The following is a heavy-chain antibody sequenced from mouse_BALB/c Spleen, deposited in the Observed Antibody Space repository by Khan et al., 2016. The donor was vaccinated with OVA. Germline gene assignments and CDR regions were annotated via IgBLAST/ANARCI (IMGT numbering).Heavy chain of an antibody. CDR2: INTHSGVP. CDR3: ARGGAAYYRNDGGAMES. CDR1: GYTFTTAG. J-gene: IGHJ4*01. Sequence: QIQLVQSGPELKKPGETVRISCKASGYTFTTAGMQWVQKMPGKGLKWIGWINTHSGVPKYAEDFKGRFAFSLETSANTAYLQITNLKNEDTATYFCARGGAAYYRNDGGAMESWGQGTSVTVSS. V-gene: IGHV9-4*02. D-gene: IGHD2-14*01.